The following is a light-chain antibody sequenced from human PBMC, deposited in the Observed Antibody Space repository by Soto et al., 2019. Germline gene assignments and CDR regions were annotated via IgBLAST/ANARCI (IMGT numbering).Light chain of an antibody. J-gene: IGKJ1*01. V-gene: IGKV1-5*03. CDR1: QSISIR. Sequence: DIQMTQSPSTLSASVGDTVTITCRASQSISIRLAWYQQKPGKAPNLLIYRASNFESGVPSRFSGSGSGTEFTLTISSLQPDDFATYYCQQCYSYPWTFGQGTKVEIK. CDR3: QQCYSYPWT. CDR2: RAS.